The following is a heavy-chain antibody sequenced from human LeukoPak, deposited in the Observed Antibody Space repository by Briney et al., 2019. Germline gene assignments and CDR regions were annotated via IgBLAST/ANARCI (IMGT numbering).Heavy chain of an antibody. V-gene: IGHV3-21*01. CDR3: ARGSSPHGEYYFDY. Sequence: GGSLRLSCAASGCTFSSYSMNWVRQAPGKGLEGVSSISSRSSYIYYADSVKGRFTISRDNAKNSLYLQMNSLRAEDTAVYYCARGSSPHGEYYFDYWGQGPLVRVSS. CDR1: GCTFSSYS. CDR2: ISSRSSYI. J-gene: IGHJ4*02. D-gene: IGHD2/OR15-2a*01.